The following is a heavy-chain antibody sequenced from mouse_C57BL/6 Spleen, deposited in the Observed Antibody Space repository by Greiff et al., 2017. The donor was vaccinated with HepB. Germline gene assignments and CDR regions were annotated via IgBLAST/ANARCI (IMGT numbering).Heavy chain of an antibody. CDR2: IYPRSGNT. CDR3: ARYDYAWYFDV. CDR1: GYTFTSYG. Sequence: LEESGAELARPGASVKLSCKASGYTFTSYGISWVKQRTGQGLEWIGEIYPRSGNTYYNEKFKGKATLTADKSSSTAYMELRSLTSEDSAVYFCARYDYAWYFDVWGTGTTVTVSS. V-gene: IGHV1-81*01. D-gene: IGHD2-4*01. J-gene: IGHJ1*03.